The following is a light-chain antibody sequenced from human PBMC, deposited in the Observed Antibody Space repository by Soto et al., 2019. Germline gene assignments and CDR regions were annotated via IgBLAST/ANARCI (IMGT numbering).Light chain of an antibody. Sequence: DIQMTQSPSSPSASVGDRVTITCRASQSIKNYLNWYQQKPGKAPKLLIYAASSLQSGVPSRFSGSGSGTDFTLTISSLQPEDFATFYCQQSYSDPLTFGGGTKVEIK. CDR1: QSIKNY. CDR2: AAS. CDR3: QQSYSDPLT. J-gene: IGKJ4*01. V-gene: IGKV1-39*01.